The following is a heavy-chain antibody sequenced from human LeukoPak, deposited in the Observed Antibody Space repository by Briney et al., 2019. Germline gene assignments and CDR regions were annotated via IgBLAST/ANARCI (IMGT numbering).Heavy chain of an antibody. J-gene: IGHJ4*02. CDR1: GFTIIKYW. CDR2: INQGGSEK. V-gene: IGHV3-7*01. CDR3: VPHYFDSSGYYHGY. Sequence: GGSLRLSCAASGFTIIKYWMSWVRQAPGKGLEWVANINQGGSEKDYVDSVKGRFTISRDNAKHSLFLQMNSLRAEDTALYYCVPHYFDSSGYYHGYWGQGTLVTVSS. D-gene: IGHD3-22*01.